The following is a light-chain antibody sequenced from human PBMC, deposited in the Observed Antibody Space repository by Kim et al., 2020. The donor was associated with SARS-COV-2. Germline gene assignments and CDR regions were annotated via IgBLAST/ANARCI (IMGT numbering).Light chain of an antibody. CDR3: QQYNTYPCT. V-gene: IGKV1-5*03. Sequence: DIQMTQSPSTLSASVGDRVTITCRASQSINIWLAWYQQKPGKAPKLLIYKASSLESGVPSRFSGSGSGTEFTLTISSLQPDDFATYYCQQYNTYPCTFGQGTKLEI. CDR2: KAS. J-gene: IGKJ2*02. CDR1: QSINIW.